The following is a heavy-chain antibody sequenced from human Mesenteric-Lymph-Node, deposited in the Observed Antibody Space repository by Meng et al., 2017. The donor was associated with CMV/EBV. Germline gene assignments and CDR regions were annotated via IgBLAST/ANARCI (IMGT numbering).Heavy chain of an antibody. V-gene: IGHV2-5*02. Sequence: QITLKESGPTLVKPTQTLTLTCTFFGFSLSTSGVGVRWIRQPPGKALEWLALIYWDDDKRYRPSLKSRLTITKDTSKNQVVLTMTNMDPVDTATYYCAHSSGIAAAGPFYFDYWGQGTLVTVSS. CDR2: IYWDDDK. CDR1: GFSLSTSGVG. D-gene: IGHD6-13*01. J-gene: IGHJ4*02. CDR3: AHSSGIAAAGPFYFDY.